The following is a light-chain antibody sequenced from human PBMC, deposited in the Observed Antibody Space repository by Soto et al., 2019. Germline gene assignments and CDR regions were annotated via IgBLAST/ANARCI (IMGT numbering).Light chain of an antibody. CDR1: SSDVGGYKY. CDR2: DVT. CDR3: SSYTSTSTL. J-gene: IGLJ1*01. V-gene: IGLV2-14*01. Sequence: QSVLTQPASVSGSPGQSITISCTGTSSDVGGYKYVSWYQLHPGTAPKLVIYDVTNRPSGVSNRFSGSKSGNTASLTISGLQAEDEADYFCSSYTSTSTLFGTGTTLTVL.